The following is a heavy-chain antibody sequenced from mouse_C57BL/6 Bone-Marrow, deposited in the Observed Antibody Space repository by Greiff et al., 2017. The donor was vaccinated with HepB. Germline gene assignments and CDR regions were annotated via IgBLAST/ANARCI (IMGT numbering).Heavy chain of an antibody. CDR3: ARYDYEPRAMDY. Sequence: VKLQQPGAELVRPGTSVKLSCKASGYTFTSYWMHWVKQRPGQGLEWIGVIDPSDSYTNYNQKFKGKATLTVDTSSSTAYMQLSSLTSEDSAVYYCARYDYEPRAMDYWGQGTSVTVSS. D-gene: IGHD2-4*01. J-gene: IGHJ4*01. CDR1: GYTFTSYW. CDR2: IDPSDSYT. V-gene: IGHV1-59*01.